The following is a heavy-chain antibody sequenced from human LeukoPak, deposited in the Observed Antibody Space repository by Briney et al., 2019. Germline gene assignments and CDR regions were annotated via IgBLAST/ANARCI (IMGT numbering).Heavy chain of an antibody. CDR2: IIPILGIA. Sequence: SVKVSCKASGGTFSSYTISWVRQAPGQGLEWMGRIIPILGIANYAQKFQGRVTITADKSTSTAYMELSSLRAEDTAVYYCAKVYRSGWSYFDSWGQGAAVTVSS. D-gene: IGHD6-19*01. CDR1: GGTFSSYT. CDR3: AKVYRSGWSYFDS. V-gene: IGHV1-69*02. J-gene: IGHJ4*02.